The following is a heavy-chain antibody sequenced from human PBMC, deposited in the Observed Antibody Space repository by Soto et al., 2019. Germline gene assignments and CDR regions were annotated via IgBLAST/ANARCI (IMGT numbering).Heavy chain of an antibody. Sequence: QVQLQESGPGLVKPSQTLSLTCTVSGDSVSSSSYYWSWIRQHPGKGLEWIGYIHHRRTTYYNPSLKSRITLSVDTSKNQFSLRLSSVTAADTAVYYCASGLGYKAWGQGTLVTVSS. CDR3: ASGLGYKA. D-gene: IGHD5-12*01. CDR1: GDSVSSSSYY. CDR2: IHHRRTT. V-gene: IGHV4-31*03. J-gene: IGHJ5*02.